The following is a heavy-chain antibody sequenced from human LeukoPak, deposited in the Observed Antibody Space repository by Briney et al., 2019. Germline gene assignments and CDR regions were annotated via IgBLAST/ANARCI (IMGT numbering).Heavy chain of an antibody. CDR2: IIPILGIA. CDR1: GGTFSSYA. CDR3: ARRYCSGGSCYSYGPFDY. J-gene: IGHJ4*02. V-gene: IGHV1-69*04. Sequence: SVKVSCKASGGTFSSYAIIWVRQAPGQGLEWMGRIIPILGIANYAQKFQGRVTITADKSTSTAYMELSSLRSEDTAVYYCARRYCSGGSCYSYGPFDYWGQGTLVTVSS. D-gene: IGHD2-15*01.